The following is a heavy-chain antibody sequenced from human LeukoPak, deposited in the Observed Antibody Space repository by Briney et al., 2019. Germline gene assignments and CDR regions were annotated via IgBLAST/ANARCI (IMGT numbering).Heavy chain of an antibody. Sequence: ASVKVSCKASGYIFSIYAMIWVRQAPGQGLELMGWINTNTGNPTYAQGFTGRFVFSLDTSVSTVYLQISRLKAEDTAVYYCARDYPVALGTTTYFQHWGQGTLVTVSS. CDR2: INTNTGNP. CDR3: ARDYPVALGTTTYFQH. CDR1: GYIFSIYA. D-gene: IGHD1-7*01. J-gene: IGHJ1*01. V-gene: IGHV7-4-1*02.